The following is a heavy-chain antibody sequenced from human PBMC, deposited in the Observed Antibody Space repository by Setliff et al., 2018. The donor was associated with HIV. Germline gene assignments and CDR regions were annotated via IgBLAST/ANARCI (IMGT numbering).Heavy chain of an antibody. V-gene: IGHV1-69*06. CDR3: AREFTHESANWFLDY. CDR1: GGTFSSDA. Sequence: SVKVSCKASGGTFSSDAFSWVRQAPGQGLEWMGRIIPVFGTPNYAQKFQGRVTITADKSTSTAYMELSSLRSEDTAVFYCAREFTHESANWFLDYWGQGTLVTVSS. CDR2: IIPVFGTP. D-gene: IGHD7-27*01. J-gene: IGHJ4*02.